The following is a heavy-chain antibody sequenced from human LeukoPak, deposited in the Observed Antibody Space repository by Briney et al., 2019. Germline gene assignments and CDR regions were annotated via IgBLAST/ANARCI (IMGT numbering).Heavy chain of an antibody. J-gene: IGHJ3*02. V-gene: IGHV1-46*01. D-gene: IGHD3-22*01. CDR1: GYTFTSYY. CDR2: INPSGGST. CDR3: ARDLYYDSSAYYYDDFDI. Sequence: ASVKVSCKASGYTFTSYYMHWVRQAPGQGLEWMGIINPSGGSTSYAQKFQGRVTMTRDMSTSTVYMELSSLRSEDTAVYYCARDLYYDSSAYYYDDFDIWGQGTMVTVSS.